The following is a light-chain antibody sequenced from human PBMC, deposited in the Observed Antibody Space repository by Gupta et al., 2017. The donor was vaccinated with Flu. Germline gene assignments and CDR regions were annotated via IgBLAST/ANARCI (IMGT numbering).Light chain of an antibody. CDR2: GNS. J-gene: IGLJ2*01. CDR3: QSYDSSRSVV. CDR1: SSNIGAGYD. Sequence: QSVLTQPPSVSGAPGQRVTISCTGNSSNIGAGYDVHWYQQLPGTAPKLLIYGNSNRPSGVPDRFPGSKSGTSASLAITGLQAEDEADYYCQSYDSSRSVVFGGGTKLTVL. V-gene: IGLV1-40*01.